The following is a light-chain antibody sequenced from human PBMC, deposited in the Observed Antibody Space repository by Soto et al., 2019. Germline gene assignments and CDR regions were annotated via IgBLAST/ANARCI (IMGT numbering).Light chain of an antibody. Sequence: DIQMTQYPFSLSASVGDRVTITCRASQTIMTYLNWYQLKPVKXPXXXXXSAXXXXSXVPSRLSGSGSGTDFTLTISNLQPEDFATYFCQQSYSTPLTFGGGTKVDSK. J-gene: IGKJ4*01. V-gene: IGKV1-39*01. CDR1: QTIMTY. CDR3: QQSYSTPLT. CDR2: SAX.